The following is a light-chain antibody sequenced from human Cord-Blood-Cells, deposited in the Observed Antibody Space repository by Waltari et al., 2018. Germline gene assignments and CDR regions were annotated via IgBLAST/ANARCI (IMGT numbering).Light chain of an antibody. CDR3: QQYDNLFT. CDR2: DAS. Sequence: DIQMTQSPSSLSASEGDRVTITCQASQDISNYLNWYQQKPGQAPKLLIYDASNLETGVPSRFSGSGSGTDFTFTISSRQPEDIATYYCQQYDNLFTFGPGTKVDIK. CDR1: QDISNY. V-gene: IGKV1-33*01. J-gene: IGKJ3*01.